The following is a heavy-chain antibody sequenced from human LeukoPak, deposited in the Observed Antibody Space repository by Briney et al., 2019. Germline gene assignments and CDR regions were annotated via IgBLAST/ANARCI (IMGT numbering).Heavy chain of an antibody. CDR3: ARPVYSSSWYRGNWFDP. Sequence: SETLSLTCAVYGGSFSGYYWSWIRQPPGKGLEWIGEINHSGSTNYNPSLKSRVTISVDTSKNQFSLKLSSVTAADTAVYYCARPVYSSSWYRGNWFDPWGQGTLVTVSS. CDR1: GGSFSGYY. V-gene: IGHV4-34*01. J-gene: IGHJ5*02. D-gene: IGHD6-13*01. CDR2: INHSGST.